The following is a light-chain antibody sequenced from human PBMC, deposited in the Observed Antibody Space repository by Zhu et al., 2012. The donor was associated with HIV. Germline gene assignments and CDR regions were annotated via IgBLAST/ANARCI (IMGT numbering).Light chain of an antibody. CDR1: QDIRSD. Sequence: AIQMTQSPSSLSASEGDRVTIACRASQDIRSDLGWYQQKPGKAPKLLIFGASYLQRGVPSRFSGSGSGTEFTLTISSLQPEDFAAYYCLQIYTYPWTFGQGTKVEI. J-gene: IGKJ1*01. V-gene: IGKV1-6*01. CDR3: LQIYTYPWT. CDR2: GAS.